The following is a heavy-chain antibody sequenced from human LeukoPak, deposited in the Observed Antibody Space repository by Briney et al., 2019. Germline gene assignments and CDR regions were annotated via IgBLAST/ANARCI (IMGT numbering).Heavy chain of an antibody. CDR3: ARIVGATNIIYYYYYMDV. CDR2: IYHSGST. CDR1: GYSISSGYY. J-gene: IGHJ6*03. Sequence: PSETLSLTCTVSGYSISSGYYWGWIRQPPGKGLEWIGSIYHSGSTYYNPSLKSRVTISVDTSKNQFSLKLSSVTAADTAVYYCARIVGATNIIYYYYYMDVWGKGTTVTISS. V-gene: IGHV4-38-2*02. D-gene: IGHD1-26*01.